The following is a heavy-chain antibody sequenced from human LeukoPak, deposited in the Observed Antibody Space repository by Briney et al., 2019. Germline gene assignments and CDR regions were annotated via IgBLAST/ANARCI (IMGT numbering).Heavy chain of an antibody. V-gene: IGHV3-7*04. CDR2: IKQDGSEK. CDR3: ARSYGGWFDP. Sequence: GGSLRLSCAASGFTFSDHGMQWVRQAPGKGLEWVANIKQDGSEKYYVDSVRGRFTISRDNANNSVYLQMDSLRAEDTAVYYCARSYGGWFDPWGQGTLVTVSS. CDR1: GFTFSDHG. J-gene: IGHJ5*02. D-gene: IGHD3-10*01.